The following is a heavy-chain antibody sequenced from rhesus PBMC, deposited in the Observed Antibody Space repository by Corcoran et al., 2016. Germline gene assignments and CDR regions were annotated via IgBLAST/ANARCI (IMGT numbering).Heavy chain of an antibody. Sequence: QVQLQESGPGLVKPSETLSLTCAVSGGSISSNYWSWIRPAPGKGLEWFGRIYGRGGSTNNNPSLMSLVTISTDTSKNQFSLKVSSVTAADTAVYYCARVYCSGSYCYSWGFDYWGQGVLVTVSS. CDR3: ARVYCSGSYCYSWGFDY. CDR1: GGSISSNY. J-gene: IGHJ4*01. CDR2: IYGRGGST. D-gene: IGHD2-27*01. V-gene: IGHV4-147*01.